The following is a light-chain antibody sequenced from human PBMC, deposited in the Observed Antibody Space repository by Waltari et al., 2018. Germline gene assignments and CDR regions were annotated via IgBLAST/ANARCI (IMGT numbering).Light chain of an antibody. CDR2: RAS. CDR1: QYVDRW. CDR3: QQSFSYPVT. J-gene: IGKJ4*01. V-gene: IGKV1-5*03. Sequence: EIQMTQSPSTLSASVGDRVTITCRSSQYVDRWVAWYQQKPGRAPEVLISRASTLQSGVSSRFSGSDSGTEFTLTISSLQPDDSATYYCQQSFSYPVTFGGGTKVEIK.